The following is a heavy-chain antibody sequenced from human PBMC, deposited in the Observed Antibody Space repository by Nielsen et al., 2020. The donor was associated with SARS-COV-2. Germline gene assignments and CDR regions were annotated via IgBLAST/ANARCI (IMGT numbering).Heavy chain of an antibody. V-gene: IGHV4-59*01. CDR2: IYYSGST. Sequence: SETLSLTCTVSGGSISSYYWSWIRQPPGKGLEWIGYIYYSGSTNYNPSLKSRVTISVDTSKNQFSLKLSSVTAADTAVYYCARVRQQLAYFDYWGQGILVTVS. CDR3: ARVRQQLAYFDY. D-gene: IGHD6-13*01. J-gene: IGHJ4*02. CDR1: GGSISSYY.